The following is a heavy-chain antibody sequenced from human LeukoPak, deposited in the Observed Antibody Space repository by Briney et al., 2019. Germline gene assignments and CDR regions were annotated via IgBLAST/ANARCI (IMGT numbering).Heavy chain of an antibody. Sequence: GGSLRLSCAASGFTFSSHWMSWVRQAPGKGLEWVANIKQDGSEKYYVDSMKGRFTISRDNAKNSLYLQMNSLRAEDTAVYYCARDSGSSWSFYYYYGMDVWGQGTTVTVSS. CDR2: IKQDGSEK. CDR1: GFTFSSHW. CDR3: ARDSGSSWSFYYYYGMDV. D-gene: IGHD6-13*01. V-gene: IGHV3-7*01. J-gene: IGHJ6*02.